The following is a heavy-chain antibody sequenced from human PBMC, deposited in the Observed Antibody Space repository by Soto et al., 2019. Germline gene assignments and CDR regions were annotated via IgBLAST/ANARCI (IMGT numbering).Heavy chain of an antibody. CDR3: ASAGWAAAGRRYPNYYYYYGMDV. Sequence: GGSLRLSCAASGFTFSSYGMHWVRQAPGKGLEWVAVIWYDGSNKYYADSVKGRFTISRDNSKNTLYLQMNSLRAEDTAVYYCASAGWAAAGRRYPNYYYYYGMDVWGQGTTVTVSS. CDR1: GFTFSSYG. J-gene: IGHJ6*02. CDR2: IWYDGSNK. V-gene: IGHV3-33*01. D-gene: IGHD6-13*01.